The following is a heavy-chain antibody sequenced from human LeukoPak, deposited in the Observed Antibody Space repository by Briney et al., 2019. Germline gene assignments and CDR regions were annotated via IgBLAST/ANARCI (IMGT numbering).Heavy chain of an antibody. CDR2: INHSGST. V-gene: IGHV4-34*01. D-gene: IGHD6-6*01. J-gene: IGHJ4*02. Sequence: SETLSLTCAVYGGSFSGYYWSWIRHPPGKGMEWMGEINHSGSTNYNPSLKSRVTISVDTSKNQFSLKLSSVTAADTAVYYCATTDSSSPPTDWGQGTLVTVSS. CDR1: GGSFSGYY. CDR3: ATTDSSSPPTD.